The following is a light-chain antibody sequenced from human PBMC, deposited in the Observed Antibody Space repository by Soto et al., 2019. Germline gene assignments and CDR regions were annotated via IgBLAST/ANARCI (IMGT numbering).Light chain of an antibody. Sequence: EIVLTQSPGTLSLSPGKRATLSCRASQRINNNYLAWYQQKPGQAPRLLIYGASSRATGIPDRFSGSGSGTDFTLTISRLEPEDFAVYYCQQYFNWPPYTFGQGTKVDIK. J-gene: IGKJ2*01. CDR2: GAS. CDR1: QRINNNY. CDR3: QQYFNWPPYT. V-gene: IGKV3-20*01.